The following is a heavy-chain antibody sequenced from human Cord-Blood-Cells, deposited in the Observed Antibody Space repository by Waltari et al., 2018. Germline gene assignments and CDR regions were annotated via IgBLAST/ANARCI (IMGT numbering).Heavy chain of an antibody. V-gene: IGHV4-39*01. CDR3: AGLPPGGSSDY. Sequence: QLQLQESDPGLVKPSETLSLTCTVSGGSISSRSYYWGWFRQPPGKGLEWIGSIYYSGSTYYNPSLKSRVTISVDTSKNQFSLKLSSVTAADTAVYYCAGLPPGGSSDYWGQGTLVTVSS. D-gene: IGHD6-6*01. CDR1: GGSISSRSYY. J-gene: IGHJ4*02. CDR2: IYYSGST.